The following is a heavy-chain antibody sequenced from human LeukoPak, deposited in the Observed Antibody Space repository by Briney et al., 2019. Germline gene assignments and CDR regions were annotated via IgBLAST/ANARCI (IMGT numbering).Heavy chain of an antibody. CDR1: GYTFTGHN. D-gene: IGHD3-22*01. Sequence: ASVKVSCKASGYTFTGHNIHWVRQAPGQGLEWMGWINTNTGNPTYAQGFTGRFVFSLDTSVSTAYLQISSLKAEDTAVYYCARDYYDSSGYYWRYYYGMDVWGQGTTVTVSS. CDR2: INTNTGNP. V-gene: IGHV7-4-1*02. J-gene: IGHJ6*02. CDR3: ARDYYDSSGYYWRYYYGMDV.